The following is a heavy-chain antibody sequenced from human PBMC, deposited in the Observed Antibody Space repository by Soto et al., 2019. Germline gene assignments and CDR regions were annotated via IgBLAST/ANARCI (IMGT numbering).Heavy chain of an antibody. CDR2: IIPIFGTA. D-gene: IGHD6-6*01. J-gene: IGHJ6*02. CDR1: GGTFSSYA. Sequence: SVKVSCKASGGTFSSYAISWVRQAPGQGLEWMGGIIPIFGTANYAQKFQGRVTITADESTSTAYMELSSLRSGDTAVYYCARDHSSSPKRMDVWGQGTTVTVSS. CDR3: ARDHSSSPKRMDV. V-gene: IGHV1-69*13.